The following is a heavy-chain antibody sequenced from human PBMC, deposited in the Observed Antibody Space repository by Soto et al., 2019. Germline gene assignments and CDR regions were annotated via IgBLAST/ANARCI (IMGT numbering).Heavy chain of an antibody. CDR2: IYYSGST. CDR1: GGSISSYY. D-gene: IGHD3-3*01. Sequence: SETLSLTCTVSGGSISSYYWSWIRQPPGKGLEWIGYIYYSGSTNYNPSLKSRVTISVDTSKNQFSLKLSSVTAADTAVYYCARAVANYDFWSGYHRLAGWDGMDVWGQGTTGTV. J-gene: IGHJ6*02. CDR3: ARAVANYDFWSGYHRLAGWDGMDV. V-gene: IGHV4-59*01.